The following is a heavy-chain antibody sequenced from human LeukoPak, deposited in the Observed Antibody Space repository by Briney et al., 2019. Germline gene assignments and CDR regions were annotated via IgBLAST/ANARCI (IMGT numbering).Heavy chain of an antibody. Sequence: GGSLRLSCAASGFTFSSYGMHWVRQAPGKGLEWVAVIWYDGSNKYYADSVKGRFTISRDNSKNTLYLQMNSLRAEDTAVYYCARDSKYSVTYCGGDCYSAYFDYWGQGTLVTVSS. CDR2: IWYDGSNK. CDR3: ARDSKYSVTYCGGDCYSAYFDY. J-gene: IGHJ4*02. D-gene: IGHD2-21*02. CDR1: GFTFSSYG. V-gene: IGHV3-33*01.